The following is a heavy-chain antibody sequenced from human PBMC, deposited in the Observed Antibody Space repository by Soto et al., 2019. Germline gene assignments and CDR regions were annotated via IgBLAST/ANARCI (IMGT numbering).Heavy chain of an antibody. CDR1: GYTFTSYA. Sequence: QVQLVQSGAEVKKPGASVKVSCKASGYTFTSYAMHWVRQAPGQRLEWMGWINAGNGNTKYSQKFQGRVTITSDTSARTPYMELSSLSSEDTAVYYCARFTYYDILTGYDSWGQGTLVTVSS. D-gene: IGHD3-9*01. J-gene: IGHJ4*02. CDR2: INAGNGNT. CDR3: ARFTYYDILTGYDS. V-gene: IGHV1-3*01.